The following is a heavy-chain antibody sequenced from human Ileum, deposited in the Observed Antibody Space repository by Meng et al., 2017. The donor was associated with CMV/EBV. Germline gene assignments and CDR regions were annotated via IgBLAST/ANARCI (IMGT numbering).Heavy chain of an antibody. CDR2: ISGSAITT. D-gene: IGHD6-19*01. CDR1: GFAFSNYA. Sequence: EVQLLESGGGLVQPGGSLRLSCAASGFAFSNYAMSWVRQAPGKGLEWVSSISGSAITTYYGDSVKGRFTISRDNARNSLYLQMNSLRVEDTAIYYCAREASGWSRDYWGQGTLVTVSS. CDR3: AREASGWSRDY. J-gene: IGHJ4*02. V-gene: IGHV3-23*01.